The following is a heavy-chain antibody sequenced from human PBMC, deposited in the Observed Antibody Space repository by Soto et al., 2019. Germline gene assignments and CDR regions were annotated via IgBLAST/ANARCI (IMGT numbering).Heavy chain of an antibody. V-gene: IGHV3-21*01. CDR1: GFTFSSYS. CDR2: ISSSSSYI. CDR3: ARAREQQHTYYGMDV. D-gene: IGHD6-13*01. Sequence: EVQLVESGGGLVKPGGSLRLSCAASGFTFSSYSMNWVRQAPGKGLEWVSSISSSSSYIYYADSVKGRFTISRDNAKNSRYLQMNSLRAEDTAVYYCARAREQQHTYYGMDVWGQGTTVTVSS. J-gene: IGHJ6*02.